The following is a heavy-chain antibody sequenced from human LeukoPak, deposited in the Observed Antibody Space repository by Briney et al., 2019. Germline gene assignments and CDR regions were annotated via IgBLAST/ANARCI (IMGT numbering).Heavy chain of an antibody. J-gene: IGHJ6*03. D-gene: IGHD3-22*01. V-gene: IGHV4-34*01. CDR2: INHSGST. CDR1: GGSISSYY. CDR3: TRGSIAYYYMDV. Sequence: PSETLSLTCTVSGGSISSYYWSWIRQPPGKGLEWIGEINHSGSTNYNPSLKSRVTISVDTSKNQFSLKLSSVTAADTAVYYCTRGSIAYYYMDVWGKGTTVTISS.